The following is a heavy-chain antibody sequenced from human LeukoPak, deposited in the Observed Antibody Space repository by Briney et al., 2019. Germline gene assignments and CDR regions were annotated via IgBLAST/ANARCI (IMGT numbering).Heavy chain of an antibody. J-gene: IGHJ4*02. CDR1: GGSISSGGYY. V-gene: IGHV4-31*03. CDR3: ARVLAGYFDY. CDR2: IYYSGST. Sequence: SQTLSLTCTVSGGSISSGGYYWSWIRQHPGKGLEWIGYIYYSGSTYYNPSLRSRVTISVDTSKNQFSLKLSSVTAADTAVYYCARVLAGYFDYWGQGTLVTVSS. D-gene: IGHD6-19*01.